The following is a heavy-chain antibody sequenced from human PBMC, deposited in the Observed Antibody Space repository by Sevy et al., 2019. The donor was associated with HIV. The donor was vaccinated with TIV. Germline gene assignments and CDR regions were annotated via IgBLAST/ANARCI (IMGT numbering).Heavy chain of an antibody. CDR2: ISSDGSYR. CDR1: GLTFGTYD. D-gene: IGHD3-16*01. CDR3: AKNSPPGGSLFSRHGMDV. J-gene: IGHJ6*02. Sequence: GGSLRLSCAASGLTFGTYDMHWVRQAPGKGLEWVAIISSDGSYRYYADSVRGRFSMSRDNSKNTMYLQISGLLIEDTAVYYCAKNSPPGGSLFSRHGMDVWGRGTTVTVS. V-gene: IGHV3-30*18.